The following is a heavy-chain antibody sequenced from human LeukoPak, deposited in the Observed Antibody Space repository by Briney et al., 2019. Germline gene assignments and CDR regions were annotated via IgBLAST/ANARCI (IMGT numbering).Heavy chain of an antibody. D-gene: IGHD3-10*01. CDR3: ARESSVGSGSFDY. CDR1: GYTFTGYY. CDR2: INPNSGGT. J-gene: IGHJ4*02. Sequence: ASVKVSCKASGYTFTGYYIHWVRQAPGQGLEWVGRINPNSGGTNYAQKFQNRVTMTRDTSISTAYMELSRLISDDTAVYYCARESSVGSGSFDYWGQGTLVTVSS. V-gene: IGHV1-2*06.